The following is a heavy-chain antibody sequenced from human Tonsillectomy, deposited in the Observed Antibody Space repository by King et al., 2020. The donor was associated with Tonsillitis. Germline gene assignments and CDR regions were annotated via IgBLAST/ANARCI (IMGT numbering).Heavy chain of an antibody. J-gene: IGHJ4*02. Sequence: HVQLVESGGGVVQPGRSLRLSCAASGFTFSSYGMHWVRQAPGKGLEWVAVIWYDGSNKYYADSVKGRFTISRDNSKNTLYLQMNSLRAADTAVYYCARIIVGATAFDYWGQGTLVTVSS. D-gene: IGHD1-26*01. CDR3: ARIIVGATAFDY. V-gene: IGHV3-33*01. CDR1: GFTFSSYG. CDR2: IWYDGSNK.